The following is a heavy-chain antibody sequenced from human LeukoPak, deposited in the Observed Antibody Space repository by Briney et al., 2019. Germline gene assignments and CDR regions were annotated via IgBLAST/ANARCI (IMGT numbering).Heavy chain of an antibody. CDR1: GGTFSGYA. CDR2: IIPIFGTA. Sequence: SSVKVSCKASGGTFSGYASSWVRQARGQGLEWVGRIIPIFGTANYAQKFQGRLTLTTDESTRTAYMELTSQPANGRPVHYFARRGGYSDYWGQGTLVTVSS. J-gene: IGHJ4*02. D-gene: IGHD5-12*01. CDR3: ARRGGYSDY. V-gene: IGHV1-69*05.